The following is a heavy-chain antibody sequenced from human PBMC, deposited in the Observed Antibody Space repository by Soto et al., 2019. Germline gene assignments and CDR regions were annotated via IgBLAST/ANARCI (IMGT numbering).Heavy chain of an antibody. CDR2: ISYDGSST. D-gene: IGHD3-9*01. V-gene: IGHV3-30*03. CDR3: ARDASRDDILTGYQNPYYYYVMDV. Sequence: PGGSLRLSCAASGFTFSTNGMVWVRQAPGKGLEWVGVISYDGSSTYQTDSVKGRFTISRDNSKNTLYLQMNSLRAEDTAVHYCARDASRDDILTGYQNPYYYYVMDVWGKGTTVTVSS. CDR1: GFTFSTNG. J-gene: IGHJ6*04.